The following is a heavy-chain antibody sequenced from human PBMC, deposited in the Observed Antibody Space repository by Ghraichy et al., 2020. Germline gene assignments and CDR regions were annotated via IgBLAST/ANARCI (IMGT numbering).Heavy chain of an antibody. CDR1: GYTFTNYG. Sequence: ASVKVSCKASGYTFTNYGISWVRQAPGQGLEWMGWISAYNGNTNSAQMLQGRVTMTTDTSTSTAYMELRSLRSDDTAVYYCARPRVVYYDSSGYLNCYFDLWGRGTLVTVSS. CDR3: ARPRVVYYDSSGYLNCYFDL. J-gene: IGHJ2*01. CDR2: ISAYNGNT. D-gene: IGHD3-22*01. V-gene: IGHV1-18*04.